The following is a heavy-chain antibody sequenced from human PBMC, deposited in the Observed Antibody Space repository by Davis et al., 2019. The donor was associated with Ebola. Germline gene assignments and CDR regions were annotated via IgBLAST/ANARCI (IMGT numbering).Heavy chain of an antibody. V-gene: IGHV3-21*04. CDR1: GFTFSRYG. CDR2: ISSSGNHI. CDR3: AKSFLITGSHMSEFRGVDY. J-gene: IGHJ4*02. Sequence: GESLKISCAASGFTFSRYGMDWVRQAPGKGLEWVASISSSGNHINYADSVKGRFAISRDNAGNSMSLHMDSLRADDTAVYYCAKSFLITGSHMSEFRGVDYWGQGTVVTVSS. D-gene: IGHD2-8*02.